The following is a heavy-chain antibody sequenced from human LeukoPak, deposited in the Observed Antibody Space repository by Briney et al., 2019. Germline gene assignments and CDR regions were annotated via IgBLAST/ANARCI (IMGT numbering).Heavy chain of an antibody. CDR2: ISYDGSNK. J-gene: IGHJ6*02. CDR3: ARDRDCSGGSCYRYYYYGMDV. CDR1: GFTFSSYG. Sequence: GGSLRLSCAASGFTFSSYGMHWVRQAPGKGLEWVAVISYDGSNKYYADSVKGRFTISRDNSKNTLYLQMNSLRAEDTAVYYCARDRDCSGGSCYRYYYYGMDVWGQGTTVTVSS. D-gene: IGHD2-15*01. V-gene: IGHV3-30*03.